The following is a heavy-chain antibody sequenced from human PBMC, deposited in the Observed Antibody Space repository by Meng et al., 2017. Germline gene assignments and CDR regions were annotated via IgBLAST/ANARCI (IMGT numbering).Heavy chain of an antibody. J-gene: IGHJ3*02. D-gene: IGHD3-22*01. CDR2: INPSGGST. V-gene: IGHV1-46*01. CDR1: GYTFTSYY. CDR3: ARQAYYYDSSGYYFGPPYDAFDI. Sequence: ASVKVSCKASGYTFTSYYMHWVRQAPGQGLEWMGIINPSGGSTSYAQKFQGRVTMTRDKSISTAYLQWSSLKASDTAMYYCARQAYYYDSSGYYFGPPYDAFDIWGQGTMVTVSS.